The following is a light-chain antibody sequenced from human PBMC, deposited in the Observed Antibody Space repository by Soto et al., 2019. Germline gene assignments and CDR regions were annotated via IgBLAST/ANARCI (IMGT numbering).Light chain of an antibody. CDR3: QQYGSSQWT. CDR1: QSVSSSY. CDR2: GAS. V-gene: IGKV3-20*01. J-gene: IGKJ1*01. Sequence: IVLTRSPGTRSLSPLEGATLSFMASQSVSSSYLAWYQQKPGQAPRLLIYGASSRATGIPDRFSGSGSGTDFTLTISRLEPEDFAVYYCQQYGSSQWTFGQGTKV.